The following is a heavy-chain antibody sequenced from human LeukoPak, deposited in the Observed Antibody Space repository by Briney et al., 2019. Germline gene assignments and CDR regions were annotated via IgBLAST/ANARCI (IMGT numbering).Heavy chain of an antibody. J-gene: IGHJ4*02. V-gene: IGHV3-7*05. Sequence: GGSLRLSCAVSGFSISNYWMTWVRQAPGKGLEWLANIKQDGSEKYYADSAKGRFTISRDNAKNSVYLQMNSLRGEDTAIYHCARWYNTGWHLDYWGQGTLATVSS. CDR1: GFSISNYW. CDR3: ARWYNTGWHLDY. CDR2: IKQDGSEK. D-gene: IGHD1-14*01.